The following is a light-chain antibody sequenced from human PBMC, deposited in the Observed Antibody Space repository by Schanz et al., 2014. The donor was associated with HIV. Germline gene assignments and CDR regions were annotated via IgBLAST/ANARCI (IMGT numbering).Light chain of an antibody. J-gene: IGLJ3*02. V-gene: IGLV1-44*01. CDR1: SSNIGINT. CDR3: AAWDDSLNGWV. Sequence: QSVLTQPPSASGTPGQRVTILCSGSSSNIGINTVNWYQHLPGTAPKLLMYANMERPSGVPDRFSGSGSGTSASLAISGLQSEDEADYYCAAWDDSLNGWVFRGGTKLTVL. CDR2: ANM.